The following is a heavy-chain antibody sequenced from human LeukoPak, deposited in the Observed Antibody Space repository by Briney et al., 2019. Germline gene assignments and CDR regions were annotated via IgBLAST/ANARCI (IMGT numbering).Heavy chain of an antibody. CDR3: ARQRRYCSSTSCYFGYYGLDV. D-gene: IGHD2-2*01. V-gene: IGHV4-31*03. Sequence: SETLSLTCTVSGGSISSGGYYWSWIRQHPGEGLEWIGYIFYSGSTYYNPSLKSRVTISVDTSKNQFSLKLSSVTAADTAVYYYARQRRYCSSTSCYFGYYGLDVWGQGTTVTVSS. CDR1: GGSISSGGYY. J-gene: IGHJ6*02. CDR2: IFYSGST.